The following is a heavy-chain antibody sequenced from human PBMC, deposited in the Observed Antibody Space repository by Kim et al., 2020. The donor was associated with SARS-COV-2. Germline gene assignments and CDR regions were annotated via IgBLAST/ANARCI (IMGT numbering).Heavy chain of an antibody. J-gene: IGHJ4*02. CDR2: ISNDGSNK. CDR3: AKSFSVSYFGYDY. CDR1: GFTFNTYG. D-gene: IGHD1-26*01. Sequence: GGSLRLSCAASGFTFNTYGMHWVRQAPGKGLEWVAVISNDGSNKYYADSVKGRFTISRDNSKNTLYLQMNSLRIEDTAVYYCAKSFSVSYFGYDYWGQGTLVTVSS. V-gene: IGHV3-30*18.